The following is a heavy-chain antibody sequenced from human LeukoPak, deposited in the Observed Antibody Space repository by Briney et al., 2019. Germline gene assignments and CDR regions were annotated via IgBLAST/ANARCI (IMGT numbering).Heavy chain of an antibody. J-gene: IGHJ4*02. CDR2: INPSGGST. CDR1: GYSFTSYW. V-gene: IGHV1-46*01. D-gene: IGHD6-13*01. CDR3: ATDQGIAAAGTIDY. Sequence: GESLKISCKGSGYSFTSYWIGWVRQAPGQGLEWMGIINPSGGSTSYAQKFQGRVTMTRDTSTSTVYMELSSLRSEDTAVYYCATDQGIAAAGTIDYWGQGTLVTVSS.